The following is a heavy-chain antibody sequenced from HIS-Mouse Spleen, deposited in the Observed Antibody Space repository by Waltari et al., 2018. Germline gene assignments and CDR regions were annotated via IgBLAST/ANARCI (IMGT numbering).Heavy chain of an antibody. D-gene: IGHD6-13*01. J-gene: IGHJ2*01. V-gene: IGHV4-39*07. CDR1: AGPIRSSSYY. CDR3: AREIPYSSSWYDWYFDL. Sequence: QLQLQEAGPGLVKPSETLSLTCTVSAGPIRSSSYYWGWIRPPPGKGLEWIGSIYYSGSTYYNPSLKSRVTISVDTSKNQFSLKLSSGTAADTAVYYCAREIPYSSSWYDWYFDLWGRGTLVTVSS. CDR2: IYYSGST.